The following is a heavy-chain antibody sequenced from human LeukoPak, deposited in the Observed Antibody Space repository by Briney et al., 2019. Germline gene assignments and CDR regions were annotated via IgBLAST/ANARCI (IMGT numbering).Heavy chain of an antibody. CDR1: GGSFSGYY. CDR3: ARMRGSSDSSGYYYYYYYYMDV. D-gene: IGHD3-22*01. J-gene: IGHJ6*03. V-gene: IGHV4-59*01. Sequence: SETLSLTCAVYGGSFSGYYWSWIRQPPGKGLEWIGYIYYSGSTNYNPSLKSRVTISVDTSKNQFSLKLSSVTAADTAVYYCARMRGSSDSSGYYYYYYYYMDVWGKGTTVTISS. CDR2: IYYSGST.